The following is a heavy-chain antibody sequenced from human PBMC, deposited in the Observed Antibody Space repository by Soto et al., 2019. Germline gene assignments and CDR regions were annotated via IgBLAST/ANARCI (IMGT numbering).Heavy chain of an antibody. Sequence: PGGSLRLSCAASGFTFSSYAMHWVRQAPGKGLEWVAVISYDGSNKYYADSVKGRFTISRDNSKNTLYLQMNSLRAEDTAVYNCAGDSPSYGMDVWGQGTTVT. CDR2: ISYDGSNK. V-gene: IGHV3-30-3*01. D-gene: IGHD2-21*01. J-gene: IGHJ6*02. CDR1: GFTFSSYA. CDR3: AGDSPSYGMDV.